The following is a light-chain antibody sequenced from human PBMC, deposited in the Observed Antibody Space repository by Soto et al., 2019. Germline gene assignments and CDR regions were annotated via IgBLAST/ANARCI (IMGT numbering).Light chain of an antibody. CDR2: VNSEGSH. CDR1: SGHNSYA. J-gene: IGLJ2*01. CDR3: QTWGTGIFVV. V-gene: IGLV4-69*01. Sequence: QSVLTQSPSASASLGASVNVTCTLSSGHNSYAIAWHQQQPEKGPRYLMKVNSEGSHINGDGIPDRFSGSSSGSERYLTISSLQSEDEADYSCQTWGTGIFVVFGGGTKVTVL.